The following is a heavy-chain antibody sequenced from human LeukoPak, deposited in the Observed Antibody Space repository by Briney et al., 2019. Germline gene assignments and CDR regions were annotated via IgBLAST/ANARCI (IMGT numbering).Heavy chain of an antibody. D-gene: IGHD2-2*01. CDR2: IYYSGST. V-gene: IGHV4-39*01. Sequence: PSETLSLSCTVSGGSISSSSYYWGWIRQPPGKGLEWIGSIYYSGSTYYNPSLKSRVTISVDTSKNQFSLKLSSVTAADTAVYYCARPIYCSSTSCYGFQHWGQGTLVTVSS. CDR1: GGSISSSSYY. CDR3: ARPIYCSSTSCYGFQH. J-gene: IGHJ1*01.